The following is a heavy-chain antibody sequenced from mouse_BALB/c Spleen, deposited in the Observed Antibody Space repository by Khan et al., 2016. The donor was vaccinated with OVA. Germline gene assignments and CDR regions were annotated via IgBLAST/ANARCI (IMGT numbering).Heavy chain of an antibody. D-gene: IGHD1-1*01. V-gene: IGHV3-8*02. J-gene: IGHJ3*01. CDR3: ACELRGFAY. CDR2: ISYSGNT. CDR1: GDSITSGY. Sequence: EVQLQESGPSLVKPSQTLSLTCSVTGDSITSGYWNWIRKFPGNKLEYMGYISYSGNTYYNPSLKSRISITRDTSTNQNYLQLNSETTEDTATCYCACELRGFAYWGQGTLVTVSA.